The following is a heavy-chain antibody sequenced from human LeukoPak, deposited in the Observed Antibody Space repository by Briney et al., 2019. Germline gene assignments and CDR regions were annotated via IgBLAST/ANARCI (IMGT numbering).Heavy chain of an antibody. CDR1: GDSVSSNSAA. Sequence: SQTLSLTCALSGDSVSSNSAAWSWIRQSPSRGLEWLGRAYYRAKWYNDYAVSVKSRITIKPDTSKNQFSLQLNPVSPEDTAVYYCARGSGESLDYWGQGTLVTVSS. CDR2: AYYRAKWYN. V-gene: IGHV6-1*01. D-gene: IGHD2-21*01. J-gene: IGHJ4*02. CDR3: ARGSGESLDY.